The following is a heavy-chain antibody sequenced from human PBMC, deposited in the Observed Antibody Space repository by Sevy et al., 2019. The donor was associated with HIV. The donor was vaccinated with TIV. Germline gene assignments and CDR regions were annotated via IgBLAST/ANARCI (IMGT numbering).Heavy chain of an antibody. J-gene: IGHJ4*02. CDR2: IHYTGTT. V-gene: IGHV4-39*02. Sequence: SETLSLTCTVSGGSISSTTYYWGWIRQPPGKGLEWIGSIHYTGTTYYNPSLKSRVTISVDTSQNHFSLNLRSVTAADTALYYCASPKSGFYGGAFHYWGQGTLVTVSS. D-gene: IGHD5-12*01. CDR3: ASPKSGFYGGAFHY. CDR1: GGSISSTTYY.